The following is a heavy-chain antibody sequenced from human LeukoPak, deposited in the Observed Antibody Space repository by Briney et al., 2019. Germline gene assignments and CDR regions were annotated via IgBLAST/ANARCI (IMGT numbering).Heavy chain of an antibody. V-gene: IGHV3-30*18. Sequence: PGGSLRLSCAASGVSFSSYGMHWVRQAPGKGLEWVAVISSDGSIKVYADSVKGRFTLSRDNSINTVDLQMNSLRAEDTAVYYCVKEYHSRGFGAYFDYWGQGTLVTVSS. D-gene: IGHD3-3*01. J-gene: IGHJ4*02. CDR1: GVSFSSYG. CDR3: VKEYHSRGFGAYFDY. CDR2: ISSDGSIK.